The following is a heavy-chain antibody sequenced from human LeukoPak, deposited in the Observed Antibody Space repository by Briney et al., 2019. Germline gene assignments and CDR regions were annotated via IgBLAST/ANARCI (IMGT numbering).Heavy chain of an antibody. J-gene: IGHJ4*02. Sequence: GGSLRLSCAASGFTFDDYAMNWVRQAPGKGLEWVSSISSSSSYIYYADSVKGRFTISRDNAKNSLYLQMDSLRAEDTAVYYCARTQGEWLLFRTINDWGQGTLVTVSS. CDR2: ISSSSSYI. D-gene: IGHD3-3*01. CDR3: ARTQGEWLLFRTIND. CDR1: GFTFDDYA. V-gene: IGHV3-21*01.